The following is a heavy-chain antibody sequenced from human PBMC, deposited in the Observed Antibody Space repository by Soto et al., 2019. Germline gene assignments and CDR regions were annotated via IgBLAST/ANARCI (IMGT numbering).Heavy chain of an antibody. Sequence: QLHLVQSGAVVKKPGASVTVSCKASGGTFSSYSINWVRQAPGQGLEWMGEIIPIFGTANYAQKFQGRVTITADESTSTAYMELSSLRSEDTAVYYCARDGGRHSGGIDYWGQGTLVTVSS. CDR3: ARDGGRHSGGIDY. CDR1: GGTFSSYS. D-gene: IGHD1-26*01. V-gene: IGHV1-69*13. CDR2: IIPIFGTA. J-gene: IGHJ4*02.